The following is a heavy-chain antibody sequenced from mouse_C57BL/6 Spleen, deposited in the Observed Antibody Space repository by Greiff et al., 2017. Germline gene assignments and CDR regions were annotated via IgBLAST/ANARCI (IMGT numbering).Heavy chain of an antibody. V-gene: IGHV14-2*01. D-gene: IGHD2-5*01. CDR2: IDPEDGET. CDR1: GFNIKDYY. J-gene: IGHJ3*01. Sequence: VQLQQSGAELVKPGASVKLSCTASGFNIKDYYMHWVKQRTEQGLEWLGRIDPEDGETKYAPKFQGTATITADTSSNTAYLQISSLTSEDTAVYYCAFYYSNYEAWFAYWGQGTLVTVSA. CDR3: AFYYSNYEAWFAY.